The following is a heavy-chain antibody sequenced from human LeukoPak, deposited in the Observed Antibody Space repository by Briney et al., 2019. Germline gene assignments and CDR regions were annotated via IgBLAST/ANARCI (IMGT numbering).Heavy chain of an antibody. CDR1: GFTFSSYW. Sequence: SGGSLRLSCAASGFTFSSYWMTWVRQAPGKGLEWVANIKQDGSEKFYVDSVKGRFTISRDNAENSLTLQMNSLRAEDTAVYYCARNYGGNSGYWGRGTLVTVSS. V-gene: IGHV3-7*04. CDR2: IKQDGSEK. CDR3: ARNYGGNSGY. D-gene: IGHD4-23*01. J-gene: IGHJ4*02.